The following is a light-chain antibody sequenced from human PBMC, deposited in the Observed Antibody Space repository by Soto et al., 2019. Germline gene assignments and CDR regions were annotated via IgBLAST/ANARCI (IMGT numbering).Light chain of an antibody. V-gene: IGLV1-47*01. CDR2: RNN. CDR3: AAWDDSLSGVV. J-gene: IGLJ2*01. CDR1: SSNIGSNY. Sequence: QPVLTQPPSASGTPGQRVTISCSGSSSNIGSNYVYWYQQLPGTAPKLLIYRNNQRHSGVPDRFSGSKSGTSASLAISGLRSEDEADYYCAAWDDSLSGVVFGGGTKLTDL.